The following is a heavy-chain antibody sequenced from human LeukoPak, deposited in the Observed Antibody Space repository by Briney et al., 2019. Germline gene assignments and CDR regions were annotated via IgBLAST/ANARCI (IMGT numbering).Heavy chain of an antibody. Sequence: SETLSLTCAVSGASVSGSNYYWGWIRQPPRKGLEWIGSIYHSGSTYYNPSLKSRVTISVDTSKNQFSLKLSSVTAADTAVYYCARGHGSGSFVWFDPWGQGTLVTVSS. V-gene: IGHV4-39*07. J-gene: IGHJ5*02. D-gene: IGHD3-10*01. CDR1: GASVSGSNYY. CDR3: ARGHGSGSFVWFDP. CDR2: IYHSGST.